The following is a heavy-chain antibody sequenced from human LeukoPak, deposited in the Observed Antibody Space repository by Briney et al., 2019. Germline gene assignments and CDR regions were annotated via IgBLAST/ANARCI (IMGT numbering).Heavy chain of an antibody. CDR3: ARETTVTTSDYFDY. J-gene: IGHJ4*02. CDR1: GGSFSGYY. D-gene: IGHD4-17*01. Sequence: SETLSLTCAVYGGSFSGYYWSWIRQPPGKGLEWIGEINHSGSTNYNPSLKSRVTISVDTSKNQFSLKLSSVTAADTAVYYCARETTVTTSDYFDYWGQGTLVTVSS. V-gene: IGHV4-34*01. CDR2: INHSGST.